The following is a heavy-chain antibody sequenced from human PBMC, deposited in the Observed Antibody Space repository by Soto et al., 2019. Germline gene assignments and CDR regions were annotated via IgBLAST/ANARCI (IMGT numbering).Heavy chain of an antibody. J-gene: IGHJ3*02. D-gene: IGHD6-6*01. CDR1: GFTFSSYA. CDR2: ISGSGGST. Sequence: GGSLRLSCAASGFTFSSYAMSWVRQAPGKGLEWVSAISGSGGSTYYADSVKGRFTISRDNSKNTLYLQMNSLRAEDTAVYDCAKVGSRGIAARDAFDIWGQGTMVTVSS. V-gene: IGHV3-23*01. CDR3: AKVGSRGIAARDAFDI.